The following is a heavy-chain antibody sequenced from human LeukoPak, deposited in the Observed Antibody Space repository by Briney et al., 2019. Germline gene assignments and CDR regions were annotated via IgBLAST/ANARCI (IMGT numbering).Heavy chain of an antibody. D-gene: IGHD6-19*01. CDR1: GGAFSGFY. CDR2: INHSGST. Sequence: SGTPSPTRAVYGGAFSGFYWGWIRHPPGKGVGGIGEINHSGSTNYNPSLKSRVTISVDTSKNQFSLKLSSVTAADTAVYYCARGGAVAAPFDYWGQGTLVTVSS. V-gene: IGHV4-34*01. J-gene: IGHJ4*02. CDR3: ARGGAVAAPFDY.